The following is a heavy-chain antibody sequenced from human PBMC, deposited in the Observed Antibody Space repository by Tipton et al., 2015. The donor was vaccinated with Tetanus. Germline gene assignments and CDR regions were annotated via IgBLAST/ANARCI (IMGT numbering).Heavy chain of an antibody. CDR1: GYTFTGYY. CDR2: INPNSGGT. J-gene: IGHJ4*02. V-gene: IGHV1-2*02. Sequence: QLVQSGAEVKKPGASVKVSCKASGYTFTGYYMHWVRQAPGQGLEWMGWINPNSGGTNYAQKFQGGVTMTRDTSISTAYMELSRLRSDDTAVYYCARQVPDFRGPFDYWGQGTLVTVSS. D-gene: IGHD3-10*01. CDR3: ARQVPDFRGPFDY.